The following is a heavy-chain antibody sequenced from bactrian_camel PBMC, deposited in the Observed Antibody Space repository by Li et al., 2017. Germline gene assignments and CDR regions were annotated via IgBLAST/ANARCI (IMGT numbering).Heavy chain of an antibody. V-gene: IGHV3S10*01. Sequence: QLVESGGGSVQAGGSLRLSCEASAYAYSGSCLGWFRQASGKEREWVGSLDSDGRINYADSVKGRFTISKDNRKNILYLQMNSLTPGDTAMYYCTARYEFGLGACRGVGGLGFWGQGTQVTVS. CDR1: AYAYSGSC. D-gene: IGHD1*01. J-gene: IGHJ6*01. CDR2: LDSDGRI. CDR3: TARYEFGLGACRGVGGLGF.